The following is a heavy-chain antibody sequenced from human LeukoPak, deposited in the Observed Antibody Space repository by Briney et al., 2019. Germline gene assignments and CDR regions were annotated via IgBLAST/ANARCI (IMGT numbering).Heavy chain of an antibody. Sequence: GGSLRLSCAASGFTFSSYAMSWVRQAPGKGLEWVSGISGSGYSTYYADSVKGRFTISRDNSKNTLYLQMNSLRAEDTAVYYCAKGRYDSSGFNWAAWGQGTLVTVSS. V-gene: IGHV3-23*01. CDR2: ISGSGYST. CDR1: GFTFSSYA. J-gene: IGHJ4*02. D-gene: IGHD3-22*01. CDR3: AKGRYDSSGFNWAA.